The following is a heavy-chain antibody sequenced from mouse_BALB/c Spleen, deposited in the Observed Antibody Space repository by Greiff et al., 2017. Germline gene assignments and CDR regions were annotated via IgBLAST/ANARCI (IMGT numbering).Heavy chain of an antibody. V-gene: IGHV1-7*01. CDR2: INPSTGYT. CDR1: GYTFTSYW. D-gene: IGHD2-2*01. J-gene: IGHJ2*01. CDR3: ARYGYDVPDY. Sequence: QVQLQQSGAELAKPGASVKMSCKASGYTFTSYWMHWVKQRPGQGLEWIGYINPSTGYTEYNQKFKDKATLTADKSSSTAYMQLSSLTSEDSAVYYCARYGYDVPDYWGQGTTLTVSS.